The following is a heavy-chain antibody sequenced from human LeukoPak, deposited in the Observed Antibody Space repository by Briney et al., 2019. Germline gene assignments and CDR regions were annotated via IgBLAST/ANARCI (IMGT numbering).Heavy chain of an antibody. CDR2: IYHSGST. D-gene: IGHD3-10*01. CDR3: ARVFYGSGSYPRAPFDY. J-gene: IGHJ4*02. V-gene: IGHV4-61*02. Sequence: SQTLSLTCTVSGGSISSGSYYWSWIRQPAGKGLEWIGSIYHSGSTYYNPSLKSRVTISVDTSKNQFSLKLSSVTAADTAVYYCARVFYGSGSYPRAPFDYWGQGTPVTVSS. CDR1: GGSISSGSYY.